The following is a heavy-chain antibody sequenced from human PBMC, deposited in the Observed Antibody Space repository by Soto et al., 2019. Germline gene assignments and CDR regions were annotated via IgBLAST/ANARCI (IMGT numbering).Heavy chain of an antibody. CDR2: ISGSGGST. CDR3: AKVPLLFGVVIPYYFDY. V-gene: IGHV3-23*01. CDR1: GFTFSSYA. Sequence: LRLSCAASGFTFSSYAMSWVRQAPVKGLEWGSAISGSGGSTYYADSVKGRFTISRDNSKNTLYLQMNSLRAEDTAVYYCAKVPLLFGVVIPYYFDYWGQGTLVTVSS. J-gene: IGHJ4*02. D-gene: IGHD3-3*01.